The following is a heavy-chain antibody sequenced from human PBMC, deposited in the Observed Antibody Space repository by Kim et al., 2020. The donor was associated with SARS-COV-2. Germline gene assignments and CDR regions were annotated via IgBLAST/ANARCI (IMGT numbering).Heavy chain of an antibody. V-gene: IGHV3-23*01. J-gene: IGHJ3*02. D-gene: IGHD4-17*01. Sequence: GGSLRLSCAASGFTFSSYAMSWVRQAPGKGLEWVSAISGSGGSTYYADSVKGRFTISRDNSKNTLYLQMNSLRAEDTAVYYCAKPLLANYGDYVGNAFDIWGQGTMVTVSS. CDR2: ISGSGGST. CDR3: AKPLLANYGDYVGNAFDI. CDR1: GFTFSSYA.